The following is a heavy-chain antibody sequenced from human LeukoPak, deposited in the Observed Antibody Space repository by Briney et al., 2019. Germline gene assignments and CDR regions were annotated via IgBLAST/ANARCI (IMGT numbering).Heavy chain of an antibody. D-gene: IGHD5-18*01. J-gene: IGHJ3*02. CDR2: ITPIFGTA. CDR3: ARGDRGYSYGYARSDAFDI. CDR1: GGTFSSYA. Sequence: SVKVSCKASGGTFSSYAISWVRQAPGQGLEWMGGITPIFGTANYAQKFQGRVTITADESTSTAYMELSSLRSEDTAVYYCARGDRGYSYGYARSDAFDIWGQRTMVTVSS. V-gene: IGHV1-69*13.